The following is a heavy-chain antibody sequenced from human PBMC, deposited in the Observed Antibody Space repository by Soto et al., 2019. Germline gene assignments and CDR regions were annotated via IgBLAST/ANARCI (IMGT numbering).Heavy chain of an antibody. CDR3: ARSPNYDSLTGYYSGPTWFDP. CDR2: IHYSEDT. D-gene: IGHD3-9*01. V-gene: IGHV4-59*01. CDR1: GGSISSSY. J-gene: IGHJ5*02. Sequence: SETLSLTCTVSGGSISSSYWSWIRQPPEKGLEWIGHIHYSEDTNYNPSLKSRVTISVDTSKNQFSLKLTSVTAADTAVYYCARSPNYDSLTGYYSGPTWFDPWGQGTLVTVSS.